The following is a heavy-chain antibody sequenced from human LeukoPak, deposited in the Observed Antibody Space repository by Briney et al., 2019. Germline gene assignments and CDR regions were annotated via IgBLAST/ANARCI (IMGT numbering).Heavy chain of an antibody. CDR3: AKQHVGATFDY. CDR2: IGVSSGNT. J-gene: IGHJ4*02. V-gene: IGHV3-23*01. D-gene: IGHD1-26*01. Sequence: GESLRLSCAASGXTFSSYAMNWVRQAPGKGLEWVSTIGVSSGNTYYADSVKGRFTISRDNSKNTLYLQMNSLRAEDTALYYCAKQHVGATFDYWGQGSLVTVSS. CDR1: GXTFSSYA.